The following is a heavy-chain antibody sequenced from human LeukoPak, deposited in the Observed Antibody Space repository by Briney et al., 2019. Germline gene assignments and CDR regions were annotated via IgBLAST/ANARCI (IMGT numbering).Heavy chain of an antibody. V-gene: IGHV3-7*03. CDR2: IKQDGSEK. J-gene: IGHJ5*02. D-gene: IGHD5-24*01. Sequence: GGSLRLSCAASGFTFTTYWMGWVRQAPGKGLEWVANIKQDGSEKYYGDSVKGRFTISRDNAKNSLSLQMNSLRAEDTAVYSCAKDQGDGYNLPWGQGTLVTVSS. CDR1: GFTFTTYW. CDR3: AKDQGDGYNLP.